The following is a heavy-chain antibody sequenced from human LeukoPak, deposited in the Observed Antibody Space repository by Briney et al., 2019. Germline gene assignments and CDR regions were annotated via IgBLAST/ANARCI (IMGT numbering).Heavy chain of an antibody. CDR2: ILRDGSDK. CDR1: GYTFSSHT. V-gene: IGHV3-30*01. D-gene: IGHD2-2*03. Sequence: PGGSLRLSCVASGYTFSSHTIHWVRQAPGKGLEWVAAILRDGSDKYYADSVKGRFTISRDNSKDTLYLQMNSLRPEDTAVYRCARDPHTGYFNSADYWGQGTLVTVSS. J-gene: IGHJ4*02. CDR3: ARDPHTGYFNSADY.